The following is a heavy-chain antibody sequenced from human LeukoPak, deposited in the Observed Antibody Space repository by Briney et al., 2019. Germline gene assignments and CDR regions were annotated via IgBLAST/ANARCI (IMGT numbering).Heavy chain of an antibody. J-gene: IGHJ5*02. D-gene: IGHD6-13*01. CDR1: GFTLSSYS. V-gene: IGHV3-48*04. CDR2: ISSSSSTI. CDR3: ARSLYSSSWNNWFDP. Sequence: PGGSLRLSCAASGFTLSSYSMNWVRQAPGKGLEWVSYISSSSSTIYYADSVKGRFTISRDNAKNSLYLQMNSLRAEDTAVYYCARSLYSSSWNNWFDPWGQGTLVTVSS.